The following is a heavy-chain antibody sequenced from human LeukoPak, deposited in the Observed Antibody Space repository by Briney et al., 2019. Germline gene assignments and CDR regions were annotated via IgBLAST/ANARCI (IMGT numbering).Heavy chain of an antibody. J-gene: IGHJ3*02. CDR3: AKELGYYDFPDAFDI. CDR2: IWYGGSNK. V-gene: IGHV3-30*02. CDR1: GFTFSSYG. D-gene: IGHD3-3*01. Sequence: GGSLRLSCAASGFTFSSYGMHWVRQAPGKGLEWVAVIWYGGSNKYYADSVKGRFTISRDNSKNTLYLQMNSLRAEDTAVYYCAKELGYYDFPDAFDIWGQGTMVTVSS.